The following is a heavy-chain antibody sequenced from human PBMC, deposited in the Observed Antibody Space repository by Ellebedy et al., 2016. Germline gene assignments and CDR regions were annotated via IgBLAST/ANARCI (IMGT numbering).Heavy chain of an antibody. CDR2: INSDGSRT. V-gene: IGHV3-74*01. Sequence: GESLKISCAASGFTFSSYWMHWVRQAPGKGLVWVSRINSDGSRTTYADSVKGRFTISRDNAKNTLYLQMSSLRAEDTAVYYCTRETGSGNNDYWGQGTLVTVSS. J-gene: IGHJ4*02. CDR1: GFTFSSYW. CDR3: TRETGSGNNDY. D-gene: IGHD3-10*01.